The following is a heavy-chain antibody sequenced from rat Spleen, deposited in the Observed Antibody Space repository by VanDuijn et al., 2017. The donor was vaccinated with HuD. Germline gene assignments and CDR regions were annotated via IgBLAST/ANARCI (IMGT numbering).Heavy chain of an antibody. CDR2: ISYSGSS. D-gene: IGHD1-11*01. Sequence: EVQLQESGPGLVKPSQSLSLTCSVTGYSITSNYWGWIRKFPGNKMEWVGYISYSGSSGYNPSLKSRISINRDTSKNQFFLQLNSVTTEDTATYYCARYRDSFGHVGIFDYWAKESWSQSPQ. J-gene: IGHJ2*01. V-gene: IGHV3-1*01. CDR3: ARYRDSFGHVGIFDY. CDR1: GYSITSNY.